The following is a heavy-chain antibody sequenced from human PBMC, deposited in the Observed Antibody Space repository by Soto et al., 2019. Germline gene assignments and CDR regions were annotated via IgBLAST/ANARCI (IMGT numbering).Heavy chain of an antibody. D-gene: IGHD5-18*01. CDR1: GGTFSSYA. CDR2: IIPIFGTA. J-gene: IGHJ4*02. CDR3: ATHVDTAMVHPQYYFDY. Sequence: QVQLVQSGAEVKKPGSSVKVSCTASGGTFSSYAIRWVRQAHGQGLEWMGGIIPIFGTAKYAQKFQGRVTITADESTSTAYRDLSSLRSEDKAVYYCATHVDTAMVHPQYYFDYWCKGTLVTVSS. V-gene: IGHV1-69*12.